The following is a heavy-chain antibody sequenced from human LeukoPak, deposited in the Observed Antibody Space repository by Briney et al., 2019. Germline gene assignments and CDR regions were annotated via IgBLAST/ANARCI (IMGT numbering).Heavy chain of an antibody. D-gene: IGHD2-8*01. Sequence: SDTLSLTCTVSGGSISNYFWRWIRQPAAKGLEWIGRISIGGSANYNSSLKSRVTMSVDTPKNQFSLKLSSVTAADTAVYYCARTIGLMVYAGMLDWFDPWGQGTLVTVSS. V-gene: IGHV4-4*07. CDR1: GGSISNYF. J-gene: IGHJ5*02. CDR2: ISIGGSA. CDR3: ARTIGLMVYAGMLDWFDP.